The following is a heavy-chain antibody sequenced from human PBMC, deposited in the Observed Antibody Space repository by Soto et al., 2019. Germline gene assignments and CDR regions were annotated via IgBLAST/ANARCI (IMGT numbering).Heavy chain of an antibody. CDR1: GGTFSSYA. V-gene: IGHV1-69*06. CDR3: ARASYTAMGLYYYYGMDV. D-gene: IGHD5-18*01. Sequence: QVQLVQSGAEVKKPGSSVKVSCKASGGTFSSYAISWVRQAPGQGLEWMGGIIPIFGTANYAQKFQGRVTITADKSTSTAYMELRSLRSEDTAVYYCARASYTAMGLYYYYGMDVWGQGTTVTVSS. CDR2: IIPIFGTA. J-gene: IGHJ6*02.